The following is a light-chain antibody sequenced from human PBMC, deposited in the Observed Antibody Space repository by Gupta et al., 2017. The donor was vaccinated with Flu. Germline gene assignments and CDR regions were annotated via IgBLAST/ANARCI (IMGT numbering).Light chain of an antibody. CDR3: QAWDSSTYV. Sequence: SYELTQPPSVCVSPGQTASIPCAGDKLGDKYACWYQQKPGQSPVLVIYQDNKRPSGIPERFSGSNSGNTATLTISGTQAMDEADYYCQAWDSSTYVFGTGTKVTVL. J-gene: IGLJ1*01. V-gene: IGLV3-1*01. CDR2: QDN. CDR1: KLGDKY.